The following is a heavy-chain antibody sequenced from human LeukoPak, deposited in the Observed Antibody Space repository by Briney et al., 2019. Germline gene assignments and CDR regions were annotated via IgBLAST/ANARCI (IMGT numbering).Heavy chain of an antibody. D-gene: IGHD6-13*01. V-gene: IGHV3-74*01. J-gene: IGHJ3*02. Sequence: GGSLRLSCAASGFTFSSYWMHWVRQAPGKGLVWVSRINSDGSSTSYADSVKGRFTISRDNAKNTLYLQMNSLRAEDTAVYYCARGSSSWRNALDIWGQGTMVTVSS. CDR1: GFTFSSYW. CDR2: INSDGSST. CDR3: ARGSSSWRNALDI.